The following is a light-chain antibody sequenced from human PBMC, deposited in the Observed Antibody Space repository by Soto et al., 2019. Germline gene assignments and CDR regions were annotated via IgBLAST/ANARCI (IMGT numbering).Light chain of an antibody. CDR2: AAS. Sequence: DIQMTQSPSSLSASVGDRVTITCRASQSISSYLNWYQQKPGKAPKLLIAASTLRSGVPSRFSGSGSGTDFTLTISNLQPEDFATYYCQQSFITPYTFGQGTKLEIK. V-gene: IGKV1-39*01. CDR3: QQSFITPYT. J-gene: IGKJ2*01. CDR1: QSISSY.